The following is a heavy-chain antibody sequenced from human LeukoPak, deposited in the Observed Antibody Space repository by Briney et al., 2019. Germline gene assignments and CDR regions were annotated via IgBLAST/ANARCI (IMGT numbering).Heavy chain of an antibody. CDR2: IYTSGST. CDR3: AREPQYCSGGSCYEYYYYMDV. V-gene: IGHV4-4*07. D-gene: IGHD2-15*01. CDR1: GGSISSYY. Sequence: SETLPLTCTVSGGSISSYYWSWIRQPAARGLEWIGRIYTSGSTNYNHSLKSRVTMSVDTYKNQFSLKLSSVTAADTDVYYCAREPQYCSGGSCYEYYYYMDVWGKGTTVTVSS. J-gene: IGHJ6*03.